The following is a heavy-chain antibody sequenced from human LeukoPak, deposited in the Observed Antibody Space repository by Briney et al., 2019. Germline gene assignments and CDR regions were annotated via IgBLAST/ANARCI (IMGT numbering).Heavy chain of an antibody. V-gene: IGHV1-46*01. D-gene: IGHD3-22*01. CDR3: ARDLAPYYYDSSGWDDAFDI. CDR2: INPSGGST. J-gene: IGHJ3*02. CDR1: GYTFTSYY. Sequence: GASVKVSCTASGYTFTSYYMHWVRQAPGQGLEWMGIINPSGGSTSYAQKFQGRVTMTRDTSTSTVYMELSSLRSEDTAVYYCARDLAPYYYDSSGWDDAFDIWGQGTMVTVSS.